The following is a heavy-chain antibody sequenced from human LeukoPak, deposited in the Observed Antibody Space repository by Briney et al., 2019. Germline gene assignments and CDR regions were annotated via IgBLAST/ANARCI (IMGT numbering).Heavy chain of an antibody. Sequence: GGSLRLSCAASGFTFSEAWMHCVRQAAGKGLVWVSRINNGGTTTRYADSVKGRFTISRDNAKISLYLQMNSLRAEDTAVYYCARVSGPGMNEYFHLWGQGTLVTVSS. J-gene: IGHJ1*01. CDR2: INNGGTTT. CDR1: GFTFSEAW. D-gene: IGHD3-10*01. CDR3: ARVSGPGMNEYFHL. V-gene: IGHV3-74*01.